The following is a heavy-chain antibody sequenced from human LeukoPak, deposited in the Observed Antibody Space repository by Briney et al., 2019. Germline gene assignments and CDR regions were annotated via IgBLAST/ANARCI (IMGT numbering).Heavy chain of an antibody. CDR2: IYYSGST. CDR1: GGSISSNSYY. V-gene: IGHV4-39*07. J-gene: IGHJ5*02. CDR3: ARENLAYCTTTSCPGGWFDP. D-gene: IGHD2-2*01. Sequence: SETLSLTCTVSGGSISSNSYYWGWIRQPPGRGLEWFGSIYYSGSTYYNPSLKSRVTISVDTSKNQFSLRLSSVTAADTAVYYCARENLAYCTTTSCPGGWFDPWGQGTLVTVSS.